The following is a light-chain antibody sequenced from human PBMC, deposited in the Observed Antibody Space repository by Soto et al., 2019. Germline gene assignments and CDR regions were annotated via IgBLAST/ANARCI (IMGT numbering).Light chain of an antibody. J-gene: IGKJ1*01. CDR2: GAS. CDR3: LQYNGWPRT. Sequence: ETVMTQSPATLSASPGERVTLSCRASQSVRSDLAWYQQKPGQAPWLLIYGASTRAAGIPARFSGSGSGTEFTLTISSLQSEDFAVYYCLQYNGWPRTFGQGTKVEIK. CDR1: QSVRSD. V-gene: IGKV3-15*01.